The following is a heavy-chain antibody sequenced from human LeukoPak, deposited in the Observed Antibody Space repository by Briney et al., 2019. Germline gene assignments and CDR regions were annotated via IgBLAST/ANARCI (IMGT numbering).Heavy chain of an antibody. CDR2: ISAYNGNT. Sequence: ASVKASCKASGYTFTSYGISWVRQAPGHGLEWMGWISAYNGNTNYAQKLQGRVTMTTDTSTSTAYLELRSLRSDDTAVYYCARYGDIWSGYSYYFDYWGQGTLVTVSS. D-gene: IGHD3-3*01. CDR1: GYTFTSYG. J-gene: IGHJ4*02. V-gene: IGHV1-18*01. CDR3: ARYGDIWSGYSYYFDY.